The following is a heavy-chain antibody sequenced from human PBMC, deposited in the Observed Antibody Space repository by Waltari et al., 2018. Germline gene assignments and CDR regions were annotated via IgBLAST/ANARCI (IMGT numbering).Heavy chain of an antibody. D-gene: IGHD4-17*01. CDR1: GFTVSSNY. CDR3: VGSVADYGDPFLFDY. Sequence: EVQLVETGGGLIQPGGFLRLSGAASGFTVSSNYMDGGRQAPGKGLEWVSVIYSGGSTYYADSVKGRFTISRDNSKNTLYLQMNSLRAEDTAVYYCVGSVADYGDPFLFDYWGQGTLVTVSS. J-gene: IGHJ4*02. CDR2: IYSGGST. V-gene: IGHV3-53*02.